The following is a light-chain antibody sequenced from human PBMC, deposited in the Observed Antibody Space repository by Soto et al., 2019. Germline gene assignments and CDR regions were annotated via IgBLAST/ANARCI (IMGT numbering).Light chain of an antibody. CDR2: WSS. Sequence: THSPDALSVSLDARATINCKSSQSVLYSRDNNNYLAWYQQKPGQPPKLLMYWSSFRESGVPDRFSGGGSGTDFTLTISRLEPEDVAVYYCQQYGNSPWTFCQVT. CDR1: QSVLYSRDNNNY. CDR3: QQYGNSPWT. V-gene: IGKV4-1*01. J-gene: IGKJ1*01.